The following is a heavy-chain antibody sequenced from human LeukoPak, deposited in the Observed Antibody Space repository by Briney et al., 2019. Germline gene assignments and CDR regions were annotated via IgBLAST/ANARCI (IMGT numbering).Heavy chain of an antibody. D-gene: IGHD3-10*01. V-gene: IGHV3-11*06. CDR3: ARGGYYGSGSYFTD. CDR2: ISSSSSYT. J-gene: IGHJ4*02. Sequence: GGSLRLSCAASGFTFSDYYMSWIRQAPGKGLEWVSCISSSSSYTNYADSVKGRFTISRDNAKNSLYLQMNSLRAEDTAVYYCARGGYYGSGSYFTDWGQGTLVTVSS. CDR1: GFTFSDYY.